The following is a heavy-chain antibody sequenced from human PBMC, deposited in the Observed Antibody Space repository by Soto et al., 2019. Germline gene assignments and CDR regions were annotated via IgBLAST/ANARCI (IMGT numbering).Heavy chain of an antibody. J-gene: IGHJ6*02. Sequence: QVQLVQSGAEVRKPGSSVKVSCKASGGTFTSYAISWVRQAPGQGLEWMGGIIPIFGTANYAQKFQGRVTITAGESTTTAYMELSSLRSEDTAVYYCARWFGFWNGYYYCYGMDVWGQGTTVTVSS. D-gene: IGHD3-3*01. CDR3: ARWFGFWNGYYYCYGMDV. CDR1: GGTFTSYA. V-gene: IGHV1-69*01. CDR2: IIPIFGTA.